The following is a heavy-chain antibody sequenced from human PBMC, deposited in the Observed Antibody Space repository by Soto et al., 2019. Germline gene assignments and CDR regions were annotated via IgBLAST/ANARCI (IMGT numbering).Heavy chain of an antibody. J-gene: IGHJ2*01. V-gene: IGHV3-74*02. Sequence: EVQLVESGGGLVQPGGSLRLSCAASGFTFSSYWMHWVRQAPGKGLVWVSCINSDRSTTSYADSVKGRFTISRDNAKNTVYLQMNSLTAEDTAVYYCARVGRGFWYFDLWGRGTLVTVSS. CDR2: INSDRSTT. CDR3: ARVGRGFWYFDL. CDR1: GFTFSSYW.